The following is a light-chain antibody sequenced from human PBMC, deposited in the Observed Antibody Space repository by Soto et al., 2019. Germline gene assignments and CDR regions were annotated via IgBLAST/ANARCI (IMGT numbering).Light chain of an antibody. CDR2: EVP. CDR1: RSDVGAFNY. J-gene: IGLJ1*01. Sequence: QSAPTPPASVSGYPGQSIAISCTGNRSDVGAFNYVSWYQQHPGKAPKLMISEVPNRPSGVSDRVPGSKSGNTASLTISGLQAEDEADYYCSSFTSRFTFVFGTGTNFTVL. CDR3: SSFTSRFTFV. V-gene: IGLV2-14*01.